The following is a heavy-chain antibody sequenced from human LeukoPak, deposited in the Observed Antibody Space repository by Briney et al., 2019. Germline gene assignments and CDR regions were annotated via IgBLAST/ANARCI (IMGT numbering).Heavy chain of an antibody. Sequence: SETLSLTCTVSGGSISSYYWSWIRQPPGKGLEWIGYTYYSGSTNYNHSLKSRVTISVDPAKNQFSLQLSSVTAADTAVYYCARGLNYYDSSGYYFLFDYWGQGTLVTVSS. J-gene: IGHJ4*02. CDR3: ARGLNYYDSSGYYFLFDY. CDR1: GGSISSYY. D-gene: IGHD3-22*01. CDR2: TYYSGST. V-gene: IGHV4-59*01.